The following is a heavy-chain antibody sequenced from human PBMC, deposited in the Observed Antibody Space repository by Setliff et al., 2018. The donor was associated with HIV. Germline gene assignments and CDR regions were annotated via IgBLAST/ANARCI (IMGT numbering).Heavy chain of an antibody. CDR3: AREDGEYTSSPRWFDP. V-gene: IGHV4-61*02. J-gene: IGHJ5*02. Sequence: PSETLSLTCTVSGGSISRGRYYWSWIRQPAGKGLEWIGRIYTSGSIHYNPSLKSRVTILVDTSKNQFSLKVSSVNAPDTAVYFCAREDGEYTSSPRWFDPWGQGTQVTVSS. CDR1: GGSISRGRYY. D-gene: IGHD6-13*01. CDR2: IYTSGSI.